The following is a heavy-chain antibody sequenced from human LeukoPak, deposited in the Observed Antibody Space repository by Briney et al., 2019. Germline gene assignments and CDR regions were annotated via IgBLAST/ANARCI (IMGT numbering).Heavy chain of an antibody. Sequence: GGSLRLSCAASGFTFSSYAMSWVRQAPGKGLEWVSTINNSGGSTYYADSVKGRFTISRDNSKNTLYLQMNSLRAEDTAVYYCARRTTIFGAIDYWGQGTLVTVSS. V-gene: IGHV3-23*01. J-gene: IGHJ4*02. CDR2: INNSGGST. CDR1: GFTFSSYA. D-gene: IGHD3-3*01. CDR3: ARRTTIFGAIDY.